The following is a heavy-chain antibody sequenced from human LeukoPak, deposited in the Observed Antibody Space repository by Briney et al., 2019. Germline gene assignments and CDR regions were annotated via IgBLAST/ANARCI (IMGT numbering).Heavy chain of an antibody. CDR1: GYTFTNYY. J-gene: IGHJ4*02. Sequence: ASVTVSCKTSGYTFTNYYVHWVRQAPGQGLEWMGYIIPDRGGADYDQRFQGRVTLTRDKSISTVYMELRSLSSDDTATYYCSTEDKYCSGGNCGKYWGQGTLVTVSS. V-gene: IGHV1-2*02. D-gene: IGHD2-15*01. CDR2: IIPDRGGA. CDR3: STEDKYCSGGNCGKY.